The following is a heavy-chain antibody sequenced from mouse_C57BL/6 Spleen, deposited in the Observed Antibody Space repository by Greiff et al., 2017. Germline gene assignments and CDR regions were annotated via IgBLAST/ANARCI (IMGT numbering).Heavy chain of an antibody. V-gene: IGHV1-55*01. D-gene: IGHD1-1*01. CDR2: IYPGSGST. J-gene: IGHJ1*03. Sequence: QVQLQQPGAELVKPGASVKMSCKASGYTFTSYWITWVKQRPGQGLEWIGDIYPGSGSTNYNEQFKSKATLTVDTSSSTAYMQLSSLTSEDSAVYYCARSPYYYGSSYWYFDVWGTGTTVTVSS. CDR3: ARSPYYYGSSYWYFDV. CDR1: GYTFTSYW.